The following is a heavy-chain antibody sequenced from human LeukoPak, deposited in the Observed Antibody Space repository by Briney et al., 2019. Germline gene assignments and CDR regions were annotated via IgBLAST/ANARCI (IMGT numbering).Heavy chain of an antibody. CDR1: GGSFSGYY. D-gene: IGHD7-27*01. CDR2: IYYTGST. Sequence: PSETLSLTCAVYGGSFSGYYWSWIRQSPGKGLEWIGYIYYTGSTSYNPPLKSRVTISADTSKNEFSLKLNSVTAADTAVYYCASRKLGNDYWGQGTLVTVSS. J-gene: IGHJ4*02. CDR3: ASRKLGNDY. V-gene: IGHV4-59*01.